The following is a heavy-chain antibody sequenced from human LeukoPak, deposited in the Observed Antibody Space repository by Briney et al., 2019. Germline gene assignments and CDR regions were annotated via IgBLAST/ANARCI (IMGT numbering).Heavy chain of an antibody. CDR3: ARGLPGIDGGYYFDY. Sequence: ASVKVSCTASGYTFTTYTMHWVRQAPGQRLEWMGWINTGNGNTKYSQKFQGRVTITRDTSASTASMELSSLRSEDTTVYYCARGLPGIDGGYYFDYWGQGTLVTVSS. J-gene: IGHJ4*02. CDR2: INTGNGNT. V-gene: IGHV1-3*04. CDR1: GYTFTTYT. D-gene: IGHD2-15*01.